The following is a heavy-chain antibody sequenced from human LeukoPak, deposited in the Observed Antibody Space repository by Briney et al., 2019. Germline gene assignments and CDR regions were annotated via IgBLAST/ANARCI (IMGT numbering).Heavy chain of an antibody. CDR1: GFTFDDYG. CDR3: AREGYSYGPTYYYGMDV. J-gene: IGHJ6*02. D-gene: IGHD5-18*01. Sequence: GGSLRLSCAASGFTFDDYGMSWVRQAPGKGLEWVSGINWNGGSTGYADSVKGRFTISRDNAKNSLYLQMNSLRAEDTAVYYCAREGYSYGPTYYYGMDVWGQGTTVTVSS. CDR2: INWNGGST. V-gene: IGHV3-20*04.